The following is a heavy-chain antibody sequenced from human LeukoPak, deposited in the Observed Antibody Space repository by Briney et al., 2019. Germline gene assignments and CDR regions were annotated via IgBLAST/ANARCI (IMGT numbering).Heavy chain of an antibody. V-gene: IGHV4-59*01. D-gene: IGHD3-22*01. CDR1: GDSISSDY. Sequence: PSETLSLTCTVSGDSISSDYWSWIRQPPGKGLEWIGYISYSGSTNYNPSLKSRDTISVDTSKNQFSLKLSSVTAADTALYYCAREKAYDSRQGVRGDALDIWGQGTMVTVSS. CDR2: ISYSGST. CDR3: AREKAYDSRQGVRGDALDI. J-gene: IGHJ3*02.